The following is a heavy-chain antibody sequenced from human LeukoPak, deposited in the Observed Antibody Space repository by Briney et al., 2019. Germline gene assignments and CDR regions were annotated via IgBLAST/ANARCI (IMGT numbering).Heavy chain of an antibody. CDR2: IYYSGST. V-gene: IGHV4-39*07. Sequence: SETLSLTCTVSGGSISSSSYYWGWIRQPPGKGLEWIGSIYYSGSTYYNPSLKSRVTISVDTSKNQFSLKLSSVTAADTAVYYCARGTNTAMIYWGQGTLVTVSS. D-gene: IGHD5-18*01. CDR3: ARGTNTAMIY. CDR1: GGSISSSSYY. J-gene: IGHJ4*02.